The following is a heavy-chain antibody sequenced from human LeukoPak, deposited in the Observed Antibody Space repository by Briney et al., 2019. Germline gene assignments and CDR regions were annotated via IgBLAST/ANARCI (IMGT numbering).Heavy chain of an antibody. D-gene: IGHD6-25*01. CDR2: ITSSSGYI. J-gene: IGHJ4*02. Sequence: GGSLRLSCAASGFTFSSYEMNWVRQAPGKGLEWVSSITSSSGYIYYADSVKGRFTISRDNAKKSLYLQMNSLRAEDTAVYYCAREISSSGCLDYWGQGTLVTVSS. V-gene: IGHV3-21*01. CDR3: AREISSSGCLDY. CDR1: GFTFSSYE.